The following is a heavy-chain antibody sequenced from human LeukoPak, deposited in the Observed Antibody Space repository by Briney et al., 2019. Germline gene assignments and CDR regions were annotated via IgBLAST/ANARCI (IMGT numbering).Heavy chain of an antibody. CDR3: VGSSGSPPYYYYMDV. CDR2: VYYSGNT. D-gene: IGHD3-10*01. V-gene: IGHV4-61*05. Sequence: SETLSLTCTVSGYSISSGYYWGWIRQPPEKGLEWIGYVYYSGNTNYNPSLKSRVTISVDTSKNQFSLKLSSVTAADTAVYYCVGSSGSPPYYYYMDVWGKGTTVTVSS. CDR1: GYSISSGYY. J-gene: IGHJ6*03.